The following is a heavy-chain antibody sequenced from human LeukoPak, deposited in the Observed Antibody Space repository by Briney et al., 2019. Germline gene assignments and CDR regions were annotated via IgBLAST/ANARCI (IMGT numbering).Heavy chain of an antibody. J-gene: IGHJ4*02. V-gene: IGHV4-34*01. D-gene: IGHD2-15*01. CDR1: GGSFSGYY. CDR2: INHSGST. CDR3: ARGRGYCSGGSCYPAY. Sequence: SETLSFTCAVYGGSFSGYYWNWIRQPPGKGLEWIGVINHSGSTNYNPSLKSRVTISVDTSKNQFSLKLSSVTAADTAVYYCARGRGYCSGGSCYPAYWGQGTLVTVSS.